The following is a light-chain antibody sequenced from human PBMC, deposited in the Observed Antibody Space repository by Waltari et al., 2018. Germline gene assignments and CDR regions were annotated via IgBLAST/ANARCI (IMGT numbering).Light chain of an antibody. CDR2: AAS. V-gene: IGKV1-39*01. J-gene: IGKJ2*01. CDR3: QQSYSSPPT. CDR1: QSISTY. Sequence: DIQMTQSPSSLSASLGDRVTITCRASQSISTYLNWYQQKLGKAPTLLIFAASTLQVGVPSRFSGSGSGTEFTLTISNLQPEDFATYFCQQSYSSPPTFGQGTKLEI.